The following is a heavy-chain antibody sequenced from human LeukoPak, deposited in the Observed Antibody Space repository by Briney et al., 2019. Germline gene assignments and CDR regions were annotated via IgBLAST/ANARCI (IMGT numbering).Heavy chain of an antibody. V-gene: IGHV3-66*01. J-gene: IGHJ4*02. D-gene: IGHD1-26*01. Sequence: PGGSLRLSCAASGFTVSSNYMSWVRQAPGEGLEWVSVIYSGGSTYYADSVKGRFTISRDNTKNTLYLRMNSLRTEDTAVFYCARVAVRELHTDSWGQGTLVTVSS. CDR1: GFTVSSNY. CDR3: ARVAVRELHTDS. CDR2: IYSGGST.